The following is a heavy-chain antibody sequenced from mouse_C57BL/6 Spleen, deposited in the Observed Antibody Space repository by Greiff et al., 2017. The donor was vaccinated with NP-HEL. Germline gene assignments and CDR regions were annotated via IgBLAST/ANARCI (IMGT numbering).Heavy chain of an antibody. CDR1: GYTFTSYW. Sequence: QVHVKQPGAELVMPGASVKLSCKASGYTFTSYWMHWVKQRPGQGLEWIGEIDPSDSYTNYNQKFKGKSTLTVDKSSSTAYMQLSSLTSEDSAVYYCAMIYYGNYGAMDYWGQGTSVTVSS. J-gene: IGHJ4*01. CDR3: AMIYYGNYGAMDY. D-gene: IGHD2-1*01. CDR2: IDPSDSYT. V-gene: IGHV1-69*01.